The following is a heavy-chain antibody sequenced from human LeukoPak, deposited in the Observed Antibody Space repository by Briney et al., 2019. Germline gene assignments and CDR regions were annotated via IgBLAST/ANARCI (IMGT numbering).Heavy chain of an antibody. CDR2: ISYDGSNK. J-gene: IGHJ3*02. V-gene: IGHV3-30*04. CDR3: ARDRDGYDDAFDI. Sequence: GGSLRLSCAASGFTFSSYAMHWVRQAPGKGLEWVAVISYDGSNKYYADSVKGRFTISRDNSKNTLYLQMNSLRAEDTAVYYWARDRDGYDDAFDIWGQGTMVTVSS. CDR1: GFTFSSYA. D-gene: IGHD5-24*01.